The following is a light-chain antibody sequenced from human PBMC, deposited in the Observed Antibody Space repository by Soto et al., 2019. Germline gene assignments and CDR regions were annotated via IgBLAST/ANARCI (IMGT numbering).Light chain of an antibody. J-gene: IGKJ1*01. Sequence: IVLTQSPVTLSLSPGERATLSCRASQSLTNNYFAWYQQKPGRALRLLIYGASNRATGIPDRFSGSGSETDFTLTISRLEPEDFAVHYCQQYSRSPRTFGQATKVDIK. CDR1: QSLTNNY. V-gene: IGKV3-20*01. CDR3: QQYSRSPRT. CDR2: GAS.